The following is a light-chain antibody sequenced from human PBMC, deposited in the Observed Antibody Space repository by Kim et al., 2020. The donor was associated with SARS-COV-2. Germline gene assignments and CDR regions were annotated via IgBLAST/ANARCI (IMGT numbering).Light chain of an antibody. CDR1: SLRGYY. CDR2: GDK. Sequence: SSELTQYPAVSVALGQTVTITCQGDSLRGYYASWFRQKSGQAPILVIYGDKNRPSGIPDRFSGSGSGNTASLTITGAQAEDEADYYCNSRDSSGNHVLFGGGTQLTVL. CDR3: NSRDSSGNHVL. V-gene: IGLV3-19*01. J-gene: IGLJ3*02.